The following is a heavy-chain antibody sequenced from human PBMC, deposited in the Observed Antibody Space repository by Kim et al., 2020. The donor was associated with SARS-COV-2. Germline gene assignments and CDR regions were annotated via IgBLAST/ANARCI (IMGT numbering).Heavy chain of an antibody. CDR2: IHHRGNT. CDR3: ARHSGLREPNYYGMDA. Sequence: SETLSLTCSVSGGSIISPAYHWGWIRQPPGKGLEWIASIHHRGNTYYNPSLQGRLTISVDTSKNQFSLRLTSVTAADTAVYFCARHSGLREPNYYGMDA. J-gene: IGHJ6*01. D-gene: IGHD3-10*01. CDR1: GGSIISPAYH. V-gene: IGHV4-39*01.